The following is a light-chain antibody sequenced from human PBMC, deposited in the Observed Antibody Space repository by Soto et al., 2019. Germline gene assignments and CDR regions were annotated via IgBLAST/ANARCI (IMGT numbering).Light chain of an antibody. CDR1: PSNIGSYT. Sequence: QAVVTQPPSASATPGQRGIISCSGSPSNIGSYTVNWYQHLPGTAPKLLIFSDDKRHTGVPDRFSGSRSGTSASLAISGLQSEDEADYYCAVWDDTLKAVVFGGGTKVTVL. CDR2: SDD. V-gene: IGLV1-44*01. J-gene: IGLJ2*01. CDR3: AVWDDTLKAVV.